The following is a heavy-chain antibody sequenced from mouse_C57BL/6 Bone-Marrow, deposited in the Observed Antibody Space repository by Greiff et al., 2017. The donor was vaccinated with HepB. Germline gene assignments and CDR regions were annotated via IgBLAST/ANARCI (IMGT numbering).Heavy chain of an antibody. V-gene: IGHV1-53*01. J-gene: IGHJ2*01. CDR2: INPSNGGT. D-gene: IGHD1-1*01. Sequence: QVHVKQPGTELVKPGASVKLSCKASGYTFTSYWMHWVKQRPGQGLEWIGNINPSNGGTNYNEKFKSKATLTVDKSSSTAYMQLSSLTSEDSAVYYCARWSTTVVASFDYWGQGTTLTVSS. CDR1: GYTFTSYW. CDR3: ARWSTTVVASFDY.